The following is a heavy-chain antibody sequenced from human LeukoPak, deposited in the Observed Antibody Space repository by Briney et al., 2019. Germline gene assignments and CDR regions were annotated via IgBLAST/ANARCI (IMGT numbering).Heavy chain of an antibody. D-gene: IGHD4-11*01. J-gene: IGHJ5*02. CDR2: ISSSGSTI. Sequence: GGSLRLSCAASGFTFSNYWMHWVRQAPGKGLEWVSYISSSGSTIYYADSVKGRFTISRDNAKNSQYLQMNSLRAEDTAVYYCARGSMTTVGTWGQGTLVTVSS. CDR1: GFTFSNYW. CDR3: ARGSMTTVGT. V-gene: IGHV3-11*04.